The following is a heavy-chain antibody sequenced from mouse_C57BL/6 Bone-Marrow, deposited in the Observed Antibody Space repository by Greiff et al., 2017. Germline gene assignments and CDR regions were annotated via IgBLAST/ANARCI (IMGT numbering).Heavy chain of an antibody. CDR3: AAYDGYYVFFAY. CDR1: GYAFSSSW. J-gene: IGHJ3*01. V-gene: IGHV1-82*01. Sequence: VMLVESGPELVKPGASVKISCKASGYAFSSSWMNWVKQRPGKGLEWIGRIYPGDGDTNYNGKFKGKATLTADQSSSTAYMQLSSLTSEDSAVYFCAAYDGYYVFFAYWGQGTLVTVSA. D-gene: IGHD2-3*01. CDR2: IYPGDGDT.